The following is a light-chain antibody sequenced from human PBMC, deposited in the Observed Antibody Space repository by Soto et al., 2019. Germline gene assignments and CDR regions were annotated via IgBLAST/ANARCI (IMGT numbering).Light chain of an antibody. CDR1: QSIGSW. J-gene: IGKJ4*01. Sequence: DIQMTQSPSTLSASVGDRVTITCRASQSIGSWLAWYQQKPGKAPNLLIYKASSLESGVPSRFSGSGSGTEFTLTISSLQPDDFATYYCQQYNSCPLTFGGGTKVEIK. CDR2: KAS. V-gene: IGKV1-5*03. CDR3: QQYNSCPLT.